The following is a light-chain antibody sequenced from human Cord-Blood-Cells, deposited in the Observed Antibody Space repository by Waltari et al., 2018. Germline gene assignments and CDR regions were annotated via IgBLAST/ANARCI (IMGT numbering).Light chain of an antibody. CDR2: AAS. V-gene: IGKV1-39*01. CDR1: QSISSY. Sequence: DIQMTQSPSSLSASVGARVTITCRESQSISSYLNWYQQKPGKAPKRLIYAASSLQSGVPSRCRGSGSGTDFTLTISSLQPEDFATYYCQQSYSTPLFTFGPGTKVDIK. J-gene: IGKJ3*01. CDR3: QQSYSTPLFT.